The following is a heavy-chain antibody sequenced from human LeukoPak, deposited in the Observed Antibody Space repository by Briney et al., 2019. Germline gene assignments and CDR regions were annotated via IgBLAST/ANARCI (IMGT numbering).Heavy chain of an antibody. J-gene: IGHJ4*02. D-gene: IGHD3-22*01. CDR2: IYTSGST. V-gene: IGHV4-61*02. CDR3: ARDLRDSSGYGI. Sequence: SETLSLTCTVSGGSISSSSYYWSWIRQPAGKGLEWIGRIYTSGSTNYNPSLKSRVTMSVDTSKNQFSLKLSSVTAADTAVYYCARDLRDSSGYGIWGQGTLVTVSS. CDR1: GGSISSSSYY.